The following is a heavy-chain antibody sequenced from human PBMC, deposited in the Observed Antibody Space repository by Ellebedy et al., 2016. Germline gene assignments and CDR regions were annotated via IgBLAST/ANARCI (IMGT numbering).Heavy chain of an antibody. CDR1: GYTFTSYG. D-gene: IGHD3-22*01. CDR3: ARDALYYYDSSGPDYGMDV. CDR2: ISAYNGNT. V-gene: IGHV1-18*01. J-gene: IGHJ6*02. Sequence: ASVKVSXXASGYTFTSYGISWVRQAPGQGLEWMGWISAYNGNTNYAQKLQGRVTMTTDTSTSTAYMELRSLRSDDTAVYYCARDALYYYDSSGPDYGMDVWGQGTTVTVSS.